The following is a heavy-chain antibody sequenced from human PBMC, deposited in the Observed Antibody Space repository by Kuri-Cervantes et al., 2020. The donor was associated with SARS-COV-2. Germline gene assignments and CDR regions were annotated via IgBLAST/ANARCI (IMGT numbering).Heavy chain of an antibody. D-gene: IGHD5-12*01. V-gene: IGHV4-39*07. Sequence: SETLSLTCSVFGASIRQTRFSCAWIRQPPGRGLEWIGYSQARGSNSYTPSLKSRVAISVDTSRNQCSLTLSSVTAADTAVYYCARAPYYDYPGSYYYYMDVWGKGTTVTGSS. J-gene: IGHJ6*03. CDR3: ARAPYYDYPGSYYYYMDV. CDR2: SQARGSN. CDR1: GASIRQTRFS.